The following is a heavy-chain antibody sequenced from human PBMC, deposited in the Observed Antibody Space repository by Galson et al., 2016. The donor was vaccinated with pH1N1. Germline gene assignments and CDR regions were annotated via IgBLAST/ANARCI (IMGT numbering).Heavy chain of an antibody. V-gene: IGHV3-49*04. D-gene: IGHD2-21*01. CDR3: TRGSIRSTLKRVVISDKFAV. CDR2: ITTKAYGGTT. CDR1: GFTFGDYA. J-gene: IGHJ3*01. Sequence: SLRLSCAASGFTFGDYALNWVRQAPGKGLEWIGFITTKAYGGTTHYAPSMKVRFTIYRDNTNSTTYLQRDSLKSEALAVYYCTRGSIRSTLKRVVISDKFAVWGLGTVVTVSS.